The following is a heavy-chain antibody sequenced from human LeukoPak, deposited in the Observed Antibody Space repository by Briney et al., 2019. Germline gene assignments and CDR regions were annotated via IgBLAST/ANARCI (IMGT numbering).Heavy chain of an antibody. CDR1: GFSFSDYY. V-gene: IGHV3-11*01. Sequence: TGGSLRLSCAASGFSFSDYYMSWIRQAPGKGLEWVSYIRSSGSTIFYADSVKGRFTLSRDNAKNSLYLQMNSLRAEDTAVYYCAGGPVSYPYYYYMDVWGKGTTVTVSS. CDR3: AGGPVSYPYYYYMDV. D-gene: IGHD1-26*01. J-gene: IGHJ6*03. CDR2: IRSSGSTI.